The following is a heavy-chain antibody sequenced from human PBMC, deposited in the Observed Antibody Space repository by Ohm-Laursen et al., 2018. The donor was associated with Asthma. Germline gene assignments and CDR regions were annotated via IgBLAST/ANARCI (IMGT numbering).Heavy chain of an antibody. Sequence: TLSLTCTVSGDSINSGNNYWSWIRQHPGKGLEWIGYIYYSGLTYSNPSLRSRVSISVDTSKNQFSLKLSSVTAADTAVYYCARVLYLDYDEDQSNWFDPWGQGTLVTVSS. CDR2: IYYSGLT. D-gene: IGHD3-3*01. V-gene: IGHV4-30-4*08. CDR3: ARVLYLDYDEDQSNWFDP. CDR1: GDSINSGNNY. J-gene: IGHJ5*02.